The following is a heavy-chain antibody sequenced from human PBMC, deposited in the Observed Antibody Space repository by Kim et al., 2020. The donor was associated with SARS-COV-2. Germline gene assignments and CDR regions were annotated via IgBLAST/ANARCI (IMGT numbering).Heavy chain of an antibody. V-gene: IGHV3-33*01. CDR3: AREVLSVGAAMVRGVIAY. CDR2: IWYDGSNK. CDR1: GFTFSSYG. Sequence: GGSLRLSCAASGFTFSSYGMHWVRQAPGKGLEWVAVIWYDGSNKYYADSVKGRFTISRDNSKNTLYLQMNSLRAEDTAVYYCAREVLSVGAAMVRGVIAYWGQGTLVTVSS. J-gene: IGHJ4*02. D-gene: IGHD3-10*01.